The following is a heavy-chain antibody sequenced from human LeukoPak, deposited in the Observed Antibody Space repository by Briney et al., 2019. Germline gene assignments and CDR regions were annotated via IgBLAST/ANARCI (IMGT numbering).Heavy chain of an antibody. D-gene: IGHD6-13*01. Sequence: SETLSLTSTVSVGSIRSCSYYWSWIRQPAGKGLEWIRRIYTSGSTNYNSSLNRHVALSVDTSKNQFSLKLSSVTAADTAVYYCARDSSYAADYFDYWGQGTPITVSS. V-gene: IGHV4-61*02. J-gene: IGHJ4*02. CDR2: IYTSGST. CDR1: VGSIRSCSYY. CDR3: ARDSSYAADYFDY.